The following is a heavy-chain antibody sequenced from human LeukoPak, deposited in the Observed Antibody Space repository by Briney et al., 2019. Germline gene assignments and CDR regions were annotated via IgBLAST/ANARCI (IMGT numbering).Heavy chain of an antibody. V-gene: IGHV3-53*01. Sequence: GGSLRLSSAASGFTVSGNYMSWVRQAPGKGLEWVSVVYSGDNTYYADSVKGRFTISSDNSKNTLYLQMNSLRAEDTAVYYCARGHFTNAFDIWGQGTMVTVSS. J-gene: IGHJ3*02. CDR1: GFTVSGNY. CDR3: ARGHFTNAFDI. CDR2: VYSGDNT. D-gene: IGHD2-2*01.